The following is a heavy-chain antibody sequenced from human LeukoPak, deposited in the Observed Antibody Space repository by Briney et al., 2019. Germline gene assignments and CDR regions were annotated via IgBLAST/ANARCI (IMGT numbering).Heavy chain of an antibody. CDR1: GFIFSSYH. CDR2: ISSSSSTI. D-gene: IGHD3-3*01. J-gene: IGHJ4*02. Sequence: GGSLRLSCAASGFIFSSYHMNWVRQAPGKGLEWVSYISSSSSTIHYVDSVKGRFTISRDNAKNSLYLQMNSLRDEDTAVYYCADLEGWRGYWGQGTLVTVSS. V-gene: IGHV3-48*02. CDR3: ADLEGWRGY.